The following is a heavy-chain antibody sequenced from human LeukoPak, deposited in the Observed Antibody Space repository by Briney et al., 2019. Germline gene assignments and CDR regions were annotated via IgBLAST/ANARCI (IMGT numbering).Heavy chain of an antibody. J-gene: IGHJ3*02. V-gene: IGHV3-48*03. CDR1: GFTSSSYE. CDR3: ARDRPSGRLRNAFDI. CDR2: ISSSGNFI. Sequence: PGGSLRLSCAASGFTSSSYEMNWVRQAPGKGLEWVSYISSSGNFIYYADSVKGRFTISRDNAKNSVYLQMNSLRAEDTAVYYCARDRPSGRLRNAFDIWDQGTMVTVSS. D-gene: IGHD3-16*01.